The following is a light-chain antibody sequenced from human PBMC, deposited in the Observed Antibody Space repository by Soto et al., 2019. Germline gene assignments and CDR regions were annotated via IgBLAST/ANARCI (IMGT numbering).Light chain of an antibody. CDR2: GAS. CDR3: QQYNSWRT. J-gene: IGKJ2*01. Sequence: EIVMTQSPATLSVFPGERATLSCRASQSVSSNLAWYQQKPGQAPRLLIYGASTRATGIPARFSGSGSGTEFTLTISSLQSEDFAAYYCQQYNSWRTFGQGTKVEIK. CDR1: QSVSSN. V-gene: IGKV3-15*01.